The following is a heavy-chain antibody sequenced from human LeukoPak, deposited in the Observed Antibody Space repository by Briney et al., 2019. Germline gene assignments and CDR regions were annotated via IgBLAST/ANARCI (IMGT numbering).Heavy chain of an antibody. CDR1: GFTFSNAW. Sequence: GGSLRLSCAASGFTFSNAWMSWVRQAPGKGLEWVSAISGSGLNTYYADSVKGRFTISRDNSKNTLYLQINNLRAEDTAIYYCSKVISDYWGQGTLVTVSS. V-gene: IGHV3-23*01. J-gene: IGHJ4*02. CDR3: SKVISDY. CDR2: ISGSGLNT.